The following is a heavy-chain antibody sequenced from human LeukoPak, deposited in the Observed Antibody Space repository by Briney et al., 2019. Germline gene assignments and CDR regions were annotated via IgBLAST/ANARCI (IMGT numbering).Heavy chain of an antibody. CDR2: INPNSGGT. J-gene: IGHJ4*02. Sequence: GASVKVSCKASGYTFTGYYMHWVRQAPGQGLEWMGWINPNSGGTNYAQKFQGRVTMTRDTSISTAYMELSSLRSEDTAVYYCARSGSCSSTSCPVPFDYWGQGTLVTVSS. V-gene: IGHV1-2*02. CDR3: ARSGSCSSTSCPVPFDY. D-gene: IGHD2-2*01. CDR1: GYTFTGYY.